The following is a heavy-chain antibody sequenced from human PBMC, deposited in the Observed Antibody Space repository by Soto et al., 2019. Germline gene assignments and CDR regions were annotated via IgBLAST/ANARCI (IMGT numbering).Heavy chain of an antibody. Sequence: GGSLRLSCAASGFTFSDYYMSWIRQAPGKGLEWVAVISYDGSNKYYADSVKGRFTISRDNSKNTLYLQMNSLRAEDTAVYYCAKDLSDIVVVPAAIGYGMDVWGQGTTVTVSS. D-gene: IGHD2-2*02. CDR1: GFTFSDYY. CDR3: AKDLSDIVVVPAAIGYGMDV. V-gene: IGHV3-30*18. J-gene: IGHJ6*02. CDR2: ISYDGSNK.